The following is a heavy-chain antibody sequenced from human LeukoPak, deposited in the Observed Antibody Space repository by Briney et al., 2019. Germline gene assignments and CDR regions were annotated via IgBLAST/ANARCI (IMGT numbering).Heavy chain of an antibody. D-gene: IGHD3-9*01. J-gene: IGHJ4*02. Sequence: VASVKVSCKASGYTFTGYYMHWVRQAPGQGLEWMGRINPNSGGTNYAQKFQGRVTMTRDTSISTAYMELSRLRSDDTAVYYCARTALRYFDWLPLIDYWGQGTLVTVSS. CDR1: GYTFTGYY. CDR2: INPNSGGT. V-gene: IGHV1-2*06. CDR3: ARTALRYFDWLPLIDY.